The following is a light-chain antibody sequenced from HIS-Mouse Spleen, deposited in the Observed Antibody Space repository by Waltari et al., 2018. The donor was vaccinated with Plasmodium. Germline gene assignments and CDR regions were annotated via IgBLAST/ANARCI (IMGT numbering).Light chain of an antibody. CDR3: QQYYSYPYT. CDR2: AAS. Sequence: AIRMTQSPSSFSASTGARVPITCRASQGIDSYLAWYQQKPGKAPKLLIYAASPLQSGVPSRFSGSGSGTDFTLTISCLQSEDFATYYCQQYYSYPYTFGQGTKLEIK. V-gene: IGKV1-8*01. J-gene: IGKJ2*01. CDR1: QGIDSY.